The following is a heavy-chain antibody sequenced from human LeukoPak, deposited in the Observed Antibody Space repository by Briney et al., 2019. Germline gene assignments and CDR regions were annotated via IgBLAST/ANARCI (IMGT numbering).Heavy chain of an antibody. V-gene: IGHV1-8*01. Sequence: ASVKVSCKASGYTFTSYDINWVRQATGQGLEWMGWVNPNSGNTGYAQKFQGRVTMTRNTSISTAYMELSSLRSEDTAVYYCARGARRTMVRGVICHWGQGTLVTVSS. CDR2: VNPNSGNT. D-gene: IGHD3-10*01. J-gene: IGHJ4*02. CDR3: ARGARRTMVRGVICH. CDR1: GYTFTSYD.